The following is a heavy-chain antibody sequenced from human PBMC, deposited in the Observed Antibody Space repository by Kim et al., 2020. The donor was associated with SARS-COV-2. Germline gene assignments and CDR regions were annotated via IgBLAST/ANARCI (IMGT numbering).Heavy chain of an antibody. CDR1: GFTYTTSP. V-gene: IGHV3-23*01. J-gene: IGHJ4*02. CDR2: IRCDGTRT. D-gene: IGHD2-8*01. CDR3: AIGLTNTAFDY. Sequence: GGSLRLSCVASGFTYTTSPMGWVRQAPGEGLEWVSRIRCDGTRTYYADTVNGRVTMSSAKSKNTVFLAMNSLRDEDSVVYYCAIGLTNTAFDYWGQGAL.